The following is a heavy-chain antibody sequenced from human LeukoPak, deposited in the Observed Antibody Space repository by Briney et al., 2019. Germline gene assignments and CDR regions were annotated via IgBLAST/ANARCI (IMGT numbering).Heavy chain of an antibody. CDR2: IYYTGGP. CDR1: RPSTTTTY. D-gene: IGHD2-21*01. J-gene: IGHJ4*02. Sequence: SETLSLTSHLDRPSTTTTYTSCIRQPAGKGLEWIGYIYYTGGPNYNPSLKSRVTISADTSKTQFSLTLNSLTSEDTAVHYCARFGDCSTPDFEYWGQGSLVTVSS. CDR3: ARFGDCSTPDFEY. V-gene: IGHV4-59*01.